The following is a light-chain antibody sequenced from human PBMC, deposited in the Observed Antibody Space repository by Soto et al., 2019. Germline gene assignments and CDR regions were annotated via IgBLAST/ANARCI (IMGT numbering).Light chain of an antibody. CDR1: QGISDA. Sequence: DIQMTQSPSSLSASVGDRVTITCRASQGISDALGWYQQKPGKAPKRLIYAASSLQSGVPSRFSGSGSRIEFTLTISSLQPEDFATYYCLQHNSYPQTCGKGTQVEIK. J-gene: IGKJ1*01. CDR3: LQHNSYPQT. V-gene: IGKV1-17*01. CDR2: AAS.